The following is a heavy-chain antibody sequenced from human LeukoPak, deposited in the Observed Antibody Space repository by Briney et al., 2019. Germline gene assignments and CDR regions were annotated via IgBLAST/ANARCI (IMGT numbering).Heavy chain of an antibody. CDR2: IYYTGGT. Sequence: SETLSLTCTVSGGSIGSNYWTWIRQPPGKGLEYIGYIYYTGGTNYNPSLKSRVTISVDTSKNQFSLKLTSVTAADTAVYFCAKYGDSGWVIDNWGQGTLVTVSS. D-gene: IGHD6-19*01. J-gene: IGHJ4*02. CDR1: GGSIGSNY. V-gene: IGHV4-59*08. CDR3: AKYGDSGWVIDN.